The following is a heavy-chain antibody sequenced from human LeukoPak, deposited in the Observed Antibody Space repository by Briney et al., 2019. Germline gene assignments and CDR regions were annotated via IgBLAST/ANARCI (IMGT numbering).Heavy chain of an antibody. J-gene: IGHJ3*01. Sequence: SETLSLTCAVYGGSFSGYYWSWIRQPPGKGLEWFGEINHSGGTNYNPSLKSRVTISVDTSKNQFSLKLSSVTAADTAVYYCATYCAGVTCYYAFDVWGQGTMVAVSS. D-gene: IGHD2-15*01. CDR1: GGSFSGYY. CDR3: ATYCAGVTCYYAFDV. V-gene: IGHV4-34*01. CDR2: INHSGGT.